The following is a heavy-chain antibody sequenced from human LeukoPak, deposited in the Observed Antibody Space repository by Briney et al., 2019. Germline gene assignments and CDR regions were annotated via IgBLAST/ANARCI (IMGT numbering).Heavy chain of an antibody. CDR2: INHSGST. Sequence: SETLSLTCAVYGGSLSGYYWSWIRQPPGKGLEWIGEINHSGSTNYNPSLKSRVTISVDTSKNQFSLKLSSVTAADTAVYYCARKLRWFHYFDYWGQGTLVTVSS. J-gene: IGHJ4*02. V-gene: IGHV4-34*01. CDR1: GGSLSGYY. D-gene: IGHD4-23*01. CDR3: ARKLRWFHYFDY.